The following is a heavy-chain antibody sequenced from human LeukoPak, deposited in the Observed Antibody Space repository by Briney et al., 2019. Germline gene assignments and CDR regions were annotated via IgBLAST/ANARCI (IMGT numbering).Heavy chain of an antibody. CDR3: ARSARHCNNGVCFTDYYIDL. CDR2: ISAYNGNT. D-gene: IGHD2-8*01. J-gene: IGHJ6*03. CDR1: DYTFTSYG. V-gene: IGHV1-18*01. Sequence: ASVKVSCKASDYTFTSYGISWVRQAPGQGLEWMGWISAYNGNTNYPQKFQGRVTMTRDTSISTAYMEMSSLTSDDTAVYYCARSARHCNNGVCFTDYYIDLWGKGTTVIVSS.